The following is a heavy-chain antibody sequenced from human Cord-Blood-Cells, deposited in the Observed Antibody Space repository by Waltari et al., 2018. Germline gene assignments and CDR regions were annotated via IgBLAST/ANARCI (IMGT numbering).Heavy chain of an antibody. CDR2: IKQDGSEK. D-gene: IGHD1-1*01. CDR1: GFTFSSYW. Sequence: EVQLVESGGGLVKTGGSLRLPCAAAGFTFSSYWMSWVRQAPGKGLEWVANIKQDGSEKYYVDSVKGRFTISRDNAKNSLYLQMNSLRAEDTAVYYCARYNQKDAFDIWGQGTMVTVSS. V-gene: IGHV3-7*01. CDR3: ARYNQKDAFDI. J-gene: IGHJ3*02.